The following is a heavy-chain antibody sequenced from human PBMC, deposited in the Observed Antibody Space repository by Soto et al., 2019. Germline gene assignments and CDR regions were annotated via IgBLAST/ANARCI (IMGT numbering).Heavy chain of an antibody. CDR1: GGSISSGDYY. CDR2: IYYSGST. J-gene: IGHJ5*02. Sequence: PSETLSLTCTVSGGSISSGDYYWSWIRQPPGKGLEWIGYIYYSGSTYYNPSLKSRVTISVDTSKNQFSLKLSSVTAADTAVYYCARVVTRYSSSWGIFDPWGQGTLVTVSS. CDR3: ARVVTRYSSSWGIFDP. D-gene: IGHD6-13*01. V-gene: IGHV4-30-4*01.